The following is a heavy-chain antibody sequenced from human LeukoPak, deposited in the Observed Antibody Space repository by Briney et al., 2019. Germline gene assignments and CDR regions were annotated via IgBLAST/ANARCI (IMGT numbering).Heavy chain of an antibody. V-gene: IGHV4-59*08. CDR3: ARLAYCSGGSRTRIDY. CDR2: IYDSGST. Sequence: SETLSLICSVSGGSISNYYWNWIRQPPGKGLEWIGFIYDSGSTNYNPSLKSRVTISVDTSKKQVSLRLSSVTATDTAVYYCARLAYCSGGSRTRIDYWGQGTLVTVSA. D-gene: IGHD2-15*01. J-gene: IGHJ4*02. CDR1: GGSISNYY.